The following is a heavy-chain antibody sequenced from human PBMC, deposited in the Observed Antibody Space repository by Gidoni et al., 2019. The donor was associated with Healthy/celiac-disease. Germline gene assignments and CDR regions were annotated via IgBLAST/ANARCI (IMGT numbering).Heavy chain of an antibody. CDR1: GFTFSSNA. J-gene: IGHJ6*03. Sequence: GFTFSSNAMSWVRQAPGKGMEWVSAISGSGGSTYYAESVKGRFTNSRDNSKNMLYLQMNSLRAEDTAVYYCAKDRAPGTYYYYMDVWDKVTTVTVSS. CDR2: ISGSGGST. D-gene: IGHD3-10*01. V-gene: IGHV3-23*01. CDR3: AKDRAPGTYYYYMDV.